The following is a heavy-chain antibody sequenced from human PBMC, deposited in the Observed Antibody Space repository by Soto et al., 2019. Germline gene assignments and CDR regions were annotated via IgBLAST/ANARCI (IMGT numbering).Heavy chain of an antibody. V-gene: IGHV3-21*01. CDR2: ISSSSSYI. D-gene: IGHD3-10*01. CDR3: ARESVYGSGSYPFDY. Sequence: GGSLRLTCAASGFTFSSYSMNWVRQAPGKGLEWVSSISSSSSYIYYADSVKGRFTISRDNAKNSLYLQMNSLRAEDTAVYYCARESVYGSGSYPFDYWGQGTLVTVSS. J-gene: IGHJ4*02. CDR1: GFTFSSYS.